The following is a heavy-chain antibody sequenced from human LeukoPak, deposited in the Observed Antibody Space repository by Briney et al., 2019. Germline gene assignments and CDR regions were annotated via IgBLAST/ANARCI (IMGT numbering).Heavy chain of an antibody. D-gene: IGHD3-3*01. V-gene: IGHV3-21*05. CDR2: ISSSSSYI. CDR1: GFTFSSYE. Sequence: GGSLRLSCAASGFTFSSYEMNWVRQAPGKGLEWVSYISSSSSYIYYADSVKGRFTISRDNAKNSLYLQMNSLRAEDTAVYYCARGSGSFDYWGQGTLVTVSS. CDR3: ARGSGSFDY. J-gene: IGHJ4*02.